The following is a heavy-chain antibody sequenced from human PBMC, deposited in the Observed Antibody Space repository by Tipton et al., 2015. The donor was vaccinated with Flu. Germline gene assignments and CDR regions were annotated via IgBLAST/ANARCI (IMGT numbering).Heavy chain of an antibody. CDR1: GYSFTNYW. D-gene: IGHD2-15*01. J-gene: IGHJ6*02. CDR3: VGYYSATCGTYCGMDV. CDR2: IYPSDSNT. V-gene: IGHV5-51*01. Sequence: QLVQSGAEVKKPGESLKISCQGSGYSFTNYWIGWVRQMPGKGPEWMGIIYPSDSNTKYSPSFQGQVTISADKSISTAYLQWSSLGASDTAMYCCVGYYSATCGTYCGMDVWGQGTTVSVSS.